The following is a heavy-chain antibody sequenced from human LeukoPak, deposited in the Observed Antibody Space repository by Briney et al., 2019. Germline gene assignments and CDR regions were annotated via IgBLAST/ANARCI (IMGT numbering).Heavy chain of an antibody. V-gene: IGHV1-18*01. J-gene: IGHJ4*02. CDR2: ISRYDGNT. CDR1: GSTFTSYG. CDR3: ARVDCSGGICYGMRDY. D-gene: IGHD2-15*01. Sequence: ASVKVSCKASGSTFTSYGISGVRQAPGQGLEWMGWISRYDGNTNYAQKLPGRVTMTTDTSTTTAYMELRSLRSDDTAVYYCARVDCSGGICYGMRDYWGQGTLVTVSS.